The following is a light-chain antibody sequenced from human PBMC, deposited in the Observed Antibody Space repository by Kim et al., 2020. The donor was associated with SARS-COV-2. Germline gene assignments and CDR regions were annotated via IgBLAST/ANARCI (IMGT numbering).Light chain of an antibody. CDR2: AAS. V-gene: IGKV1-27*01. J-gene: IGKJ2*01. CDR1: HDIRNF. CDR3: QHYDTAPFT. Sequence: SASVGDRVNITCRASHDIRNFLAWYQQKPGKVPKLLISAASTLQSGVPSRFSGSRSDTDFTLTVSSLQPEDVATYYCQHYDTAPFTFGQGTKLEI.